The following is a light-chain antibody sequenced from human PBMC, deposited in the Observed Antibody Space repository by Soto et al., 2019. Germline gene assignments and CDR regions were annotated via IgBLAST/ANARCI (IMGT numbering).Light chain of an antibody. CDR3: QQYGRSPFT. CDR2: GAS. CDR1: QRITNNF. J-gene: IGKJ2*01. V-gene: IGKV3-20*01. Sequence: EIVLTQSPGALSLSPGERATLSCRASQRITNNFLAWFQQKPGLAPRLLIHGASTRASGVPGRFSGGGSGTDFVLTISRLEHEDVAVYYCQQYGRSPFTFGQGTKLQIK.